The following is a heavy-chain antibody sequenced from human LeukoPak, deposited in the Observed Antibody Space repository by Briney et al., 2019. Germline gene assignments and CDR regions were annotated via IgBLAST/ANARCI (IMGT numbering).Heavy chain of an antibody. Sequence: PSETLSLTCTVSGGSISSGGYYWSWIRQHPGKGLEWIGYIYYSGSTYYNPSLKSRVTLSVDTSKNQFSLKLSSVTAADTAVYYCARGPGIVGATDFDYWGQGTLVTVSS. J-gene: IGHJ4*02. CDR1: GGSISSGGYY. CDR2: IYYSGST. CDR3: ARGPGIVGATDFDY. D-gene: IGHD1-26*01. V-gene: IGHV4-31*03.